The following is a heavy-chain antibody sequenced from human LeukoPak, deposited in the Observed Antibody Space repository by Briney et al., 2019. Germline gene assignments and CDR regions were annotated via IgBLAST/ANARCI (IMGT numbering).Heavy chain of an antibody. V-gene: IGHV1-8*01. J-gene: IGHJ6*02. D-gene: IGHD2-15*01. CDR2: MNPNSGNT. Sequence: ASVKVSCKASGYTFTSYDTNWVRQATGQGLEWMGWMNPNSGNTGYAQKFQGRVTMTRNTSISTAYMELSSLRSEDTAVYYCARGVSMGYCSGGSCYSSIYYYYGMDVWGQGTTVTVSS. CDR3: ARGVSMGYCSGGSCYSSIYYYYGMDV. CDR1: GYTFTSYD.